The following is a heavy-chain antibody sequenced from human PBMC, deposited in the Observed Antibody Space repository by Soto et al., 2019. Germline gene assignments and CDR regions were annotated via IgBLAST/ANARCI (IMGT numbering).Heavy chain of an antibody. J-gene: IGHJ4*02. CDR2: ITGASGYI. V-gene: IGHV3-21*02. D-gene: IGHD1-26*01. Sequence: EVQLVESGGGLVQSGGSLRLACAASGFPFLSYGMSWVRQAPGKGLEWVSFITGASGYIWYADSVKGRFAVSRDNAKNSLYLQMNNLRADDTAVYYCARHGMYSTYLYYFDLWGQGARVAVSS. CDR1: GFPFLSYG. CDR3: ARHGMYSTYLYYFDL.